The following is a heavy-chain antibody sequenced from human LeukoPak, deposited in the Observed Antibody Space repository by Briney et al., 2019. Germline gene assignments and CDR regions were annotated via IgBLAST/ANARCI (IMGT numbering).Heavy chain of an antibody. J-gene: IGHJ4*02. CDR3: ARGSYYGYYYFDY. V-gene: IGHV3-23*01. Sequence: GGSLRLSCAASGFTFSGYVMSWVRQGPGKGLEWVSGISRSGGSTNYADSVKGRFTISRDNSKSTLYLQMNSLRAEDTAVYYCARGSYYGYYYFDYWGQGTLVTVSS. CDR2: ISRSGGST. CDR1: GFTFSGYV. D-gene: IGHD1-26*01.